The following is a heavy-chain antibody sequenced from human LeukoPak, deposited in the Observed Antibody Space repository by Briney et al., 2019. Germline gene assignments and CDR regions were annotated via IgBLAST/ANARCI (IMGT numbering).Heavy chain of an antibody. J-gene: IGHJ6*03. V-gene: IGHV3-66*02. Sequence: PGGSLRLSCAASGFTVSSNYMSWVRQAPGKGLEWVSVIYSGGSTYYADSVKGRFTISRDNSKNTLYLQMNSLRAEDTAVYYCAKDVAVAPHYYYYYYMDVWGKGTTVTISS. D-gene: IGHD6-19*01. CDR2: IYSGGST. CDR3: AKDVAVAPHYYYYYYMDV. CDR1: GFTVSSNY.